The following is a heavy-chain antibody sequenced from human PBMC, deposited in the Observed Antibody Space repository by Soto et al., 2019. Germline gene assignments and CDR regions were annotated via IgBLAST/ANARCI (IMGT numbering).Heavy chain of an antibody. Sequence: GSLRLSCEASGFTFSSYAMSWVRQAPGKGLEWVSAVSGSGGSTYYADSVKGRFTISRDNSKNTLYLQMNSLRAEDTAIYFCAKSYGDYPYYSAMDVWGQGTTVTVSS. V-gene: IGHV3-23*01. CDR3: AKSYGDYPYYSAMDV. CDR1: GFTFSSYA. D-gene: IGHD4-17*01. J-gene: IGHJ6*02. CDR2: VSGSGGST.